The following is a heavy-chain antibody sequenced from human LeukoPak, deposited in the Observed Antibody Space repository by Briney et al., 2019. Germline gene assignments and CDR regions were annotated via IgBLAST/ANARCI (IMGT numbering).Heavy chain of an antibody. J-gene: IGHJ3*02. CDR1: GGSISSGDYY. CDR2: IYYSGST. CDR3: ARYSSSWLDAFDI. Sequence: SETLSLTCTVSGGSISSGDYYWSWIRQPPGKGLEWIGYIYYSGSTYYNPSLKSRVTISVDTSKNQFSLKLSSVTAADTAVYYCARYSSSWLDAFDIWGQGTMVTVSS. D-gene: IGHD6-13*01. V-gene: IGHV4-30-4*01.